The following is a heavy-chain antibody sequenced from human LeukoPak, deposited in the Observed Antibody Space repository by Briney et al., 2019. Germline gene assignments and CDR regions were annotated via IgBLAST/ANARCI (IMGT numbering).Heavy chain of an antibody. V-gene: IGHV3-48*04. J-gene: IGHJ3*02. CDR1: GFTFSSSS. Sequence: PGGSLRLSCAASGFTFSSSSMNWVRQAPGKGLEWVSYISSSSSTIYYADSVKGRFTISRDNAKNSLYLQMNSLRAEDTAMYYCASFGNYYDSSRGAFDIWGQGTMVTVSS. CDR3: ASFGNYYDSSRGAFDI. D-gene: IGHD3-22*01. CDR2: ISSSSSTI.